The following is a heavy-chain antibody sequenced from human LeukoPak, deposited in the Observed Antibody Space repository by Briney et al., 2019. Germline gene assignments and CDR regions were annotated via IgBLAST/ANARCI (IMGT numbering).Heavy chain of an antibody. V-gene: IGHV3-48*03. CDR2: ISSSGSTI. D-gene: IGHD1-26*01. J-gene: IGHJ4*02. CDR1: GFTFSSYE. Sequence: GGSLRLSCAASGFTFSSYEMKWVRQAPGKGLEWVSYISSSGSTIYYADSVKGRFTISRDNAKNSLYLQMNSLRAEDTAAYYCARDPVGATGLPFFDYWGQGTLVTVSS. CDR3: ARDPVGATGLPFFDY.